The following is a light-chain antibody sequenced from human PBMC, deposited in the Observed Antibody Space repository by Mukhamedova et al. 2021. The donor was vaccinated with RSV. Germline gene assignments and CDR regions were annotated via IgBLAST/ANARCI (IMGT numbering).Light chain of an antibody. Sequence: ITCRASQSITNSLNWYQQRSGKAPTLLIYGASNLQTGVPSRFSGSGSGTDFTLTISSLQLDDFATYYCQQSYSFPRTFGQGTRL. V-gene: IGKV1-39*01. CDR3: QQSYSFPRT. CDR2: GAS. J-gene: IGKJ2*01. CDR1: QSITNS.